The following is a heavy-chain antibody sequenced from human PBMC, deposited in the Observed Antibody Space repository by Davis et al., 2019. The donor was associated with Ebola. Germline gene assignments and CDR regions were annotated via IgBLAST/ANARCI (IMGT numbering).Heavy chain of an antibody. CDR2: FDPEDGEK. V-gene: IGHV1-24*01. CDR3: ASFRGIFGAMIMGRNYYMDV. D-gene: IGHD3-3*01. J-gene: IGHJ6*03. CDR1: VYTLTEFS. Sequence: AASVKVSCKVSVYTLTEFSMHWVRQAPGKGLEWMGIFDPEDGEKIYAQKFQGRLTMTEDTSTDTAYMELSSLRSEDTAVYYCASFRGIFGAMIMGRNYYMDVWGKGTTVTVSS.